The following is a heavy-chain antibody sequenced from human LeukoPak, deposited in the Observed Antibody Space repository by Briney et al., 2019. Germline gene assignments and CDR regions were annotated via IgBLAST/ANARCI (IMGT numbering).Heavy chain of an antibody. CDR3: ARHFDHVGSGIYEY. Sequence: SETLSLTCTVSGGSISSGGYYWSWIRQHPGKGLEWIGYIYYSGYTNYNPSLKSRVTISVDTSNNQFSLKLSSVTAADTAVYHCARHFDHVGSGIYEYWGQGTLVTVSS. J-gene: IGHJ4*02. V-gene: IGHV4-61*08. CDR2: IYYSGYT. D-gene: IGHD3-10*01. CDR1: GGSISSGGYY.